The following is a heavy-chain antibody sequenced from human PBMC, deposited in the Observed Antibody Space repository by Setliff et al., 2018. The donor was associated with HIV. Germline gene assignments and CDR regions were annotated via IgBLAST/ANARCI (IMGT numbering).Heavy chain of an antibody. J-gene: IGHJ2*01. V-gene: IGHV4-59*12. CDR1: GGFISNFY. CDR3: ARNGPTKIPYDF. D-gene: IGHD2-8*01. Sequence: SETLSLTCTVSGGFISNFYWSGIRQTPGKGLEWIGHIYNSGATNYNPSLKSRVTISLATSKNQFSLNLRSVTATDTAVYYCARNGPTKIPYDFWGRGTLVTVSS. CDR2: IYNSGAT.